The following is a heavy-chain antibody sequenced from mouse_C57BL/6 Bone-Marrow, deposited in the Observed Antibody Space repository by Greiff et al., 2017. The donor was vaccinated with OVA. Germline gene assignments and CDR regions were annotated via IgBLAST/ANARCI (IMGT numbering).Heavy chain of an antibody. Sequence: QVQLKQSGPELVKPGASEKLSCKASGYTFTSYGISWVKQRTGQGLEWIGEIYPRSGNTYYNEKFKGKATLTADKSSSTAYMELRSLTSEDSAVYFCAKTGTIFAYWGQGTLVTVSA. J-gene: IGHJ3*01. V-gene: IGHV1-81*01. D-gene: IGHD4-1*01. CDR2: IYPRSGNT. CDR3: AKTGTIFAY. CDR1: GYTFTSYG.